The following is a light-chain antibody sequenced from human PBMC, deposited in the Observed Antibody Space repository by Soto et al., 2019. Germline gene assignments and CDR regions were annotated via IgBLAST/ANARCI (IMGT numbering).Light chain of an antibody. Sequence: DVVMTQTPLSLSVAPGQPASISCKSSQSLLHITGETFLFWYLQKPGQSPQLLIYEVSTRVSGVPYRFSVSGSGTDFTLEISRVETDDVGIYYCMQSTQLPSTFGQGTRLGIE. J-gene: IGKJ5*01. CDR3: MQSTQLPST. V-gene: IGKV2D-29*02. CDR1: QSLLHITGETF. CDR2: EVS.